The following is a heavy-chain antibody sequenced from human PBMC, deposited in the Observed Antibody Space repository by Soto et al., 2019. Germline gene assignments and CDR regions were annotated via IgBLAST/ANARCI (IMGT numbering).Heavy chain of an antibody. Sequence: QVQLVQSGAEVKKPGASVKVSYKASGYTCTSYDINWVRQATGQGLACMGWMNPNSSNTGYAQKFQGRATMTRNTSISTAYMELSSLRSEDTAVYYCVSARTVAGNDYWGQGTLVTVSS. CDR2: MNPNSSNT. CDR1: GYTCTSYD. J-gene: IGHJ4*02. CDR3: VSARTVAGNDY. V-gene: IGHV1-8*01. D-gene: IGHD6-19*01.